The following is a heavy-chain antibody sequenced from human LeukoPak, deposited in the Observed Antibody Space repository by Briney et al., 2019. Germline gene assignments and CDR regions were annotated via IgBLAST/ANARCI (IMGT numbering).Heavy chain of an antibody. Sequence: GGSLRLSCAASGFTLSSYAMSWVRQAPGRGLEWVSSVSGGDPTTYYADSVKGRFTISRDNSKNTLYLQMDSLRAEDTATYYCAKESLLLRGPLLIYYFDFWGQGTLVTVSS. V-gene: IGHV3-23*01. J-gene: IGHJ4*02. D-gene: IGHD3-10*01. CDR2: VSGGDPTT. CDR1: GFTLSSYA. CDR3: AKESLLLRGPLLIYYFDF.